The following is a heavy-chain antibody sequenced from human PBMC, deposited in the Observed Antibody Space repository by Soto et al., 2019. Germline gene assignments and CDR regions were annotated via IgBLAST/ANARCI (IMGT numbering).Heavy chain of an antibody. CDR2: ISGSGGST. V-gene: IGHV3-23*01. D-gene: IGHD6-13*01. Sequence: EVQLLESGGGLVQPGGSLRLSCAASGFTFSNYAVTWVRQAPGKGLEWVSTISGSGGSTYYADSVKGRFTISRDNSKNTRYLQMNSLRDEDTAVYYCAKDQGSSWYEIDYWGQGTLVTVSS. CDR1: GFTFSNYA. CDR3: AKDQGSSWYEIDY. J-gene: IGHJ4*02.